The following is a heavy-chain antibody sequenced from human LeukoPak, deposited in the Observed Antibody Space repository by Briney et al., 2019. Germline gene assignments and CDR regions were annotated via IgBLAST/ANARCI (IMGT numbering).Heavy chain of an antibody. CDR3: ARLSGYRDY. Sequence: GGSLRLSCAASGFTFDDYAMHWVRQAPGKGLEWVSGISWNSGSIGYADSVKGRFTISRDNAKNSLYLQMNSLRAEDTALYYCARLSGYRDYWGQGTLVTVSS. D-gene: IGHD3-22*01. V-gene: IGHV3-9*01. CDR2: ISWNSGSI. CDR1: GFTFDDYA. J-gene: IGHJ4*02.